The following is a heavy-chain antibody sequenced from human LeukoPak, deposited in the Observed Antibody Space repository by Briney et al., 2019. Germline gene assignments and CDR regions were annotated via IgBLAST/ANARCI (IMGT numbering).Heavy chain of an antibody. D-gene: IGHD2-2*02. CDR1: GGSISSSNW. J-gene: IGHJ4*02. Sequence: SGTLSLTCAVSGGSISSSNWWSWVRQPLGKGLEWIGEIYHSGSTNYNPSLKSRVTISVDRSKNQFSLKLSSVTAADTAVYYCARVYCSSTSCYTFDYWGQGTLVTVSS. V-gene: IGHV4-4*02. CDR2: IYHSGST. CDR3: ARVYCSSTSCYTFDY.